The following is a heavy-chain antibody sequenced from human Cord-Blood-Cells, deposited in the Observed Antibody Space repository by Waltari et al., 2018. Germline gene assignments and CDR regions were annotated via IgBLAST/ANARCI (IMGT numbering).Heavy chain of an antibody. CDR3: ARGFRDQLLYIDY. D-gene: IGHD2-2*02. V-gene: IGHV4-39*01. CDR1: GGSISSSSYY. J-gene: IGHJ4*02. CDR2: IYYSGST. Sequence: QLQLQESGPGLVKPSETLSLTCTVPGGSISSSSYYWGWIRQPPGKGLEWIGSIYYSGSTYYNPSLKSRVTISVDTSKNQFSLKLSSVTAADTAVYYCARGFRDQLLYIDYWGQGTLVTVSS.